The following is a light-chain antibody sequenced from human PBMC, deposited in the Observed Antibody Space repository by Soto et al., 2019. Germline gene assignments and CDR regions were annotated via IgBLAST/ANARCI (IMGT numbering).Light chain of an antibody. CDR1: SSDVGSYNL. CDR3: CSYAGSSTNVV. J-gene: IGLJ2*01. V-gene: IGLV2-23*01. Sequence: QSALTQPASVSGSPGQSITISYTGTSSDVGSYNLVSWYQQHPGKAPKLMIYEGSKRPSGVSNRFSGSKSGNTASPTISGLQAEDEADYYCCSYAGSSTNVVFGGGTQLTVL. CDR2: EGS.